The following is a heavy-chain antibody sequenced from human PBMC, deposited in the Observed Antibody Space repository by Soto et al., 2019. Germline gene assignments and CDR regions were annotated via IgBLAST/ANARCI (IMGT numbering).Heavy chain of an antibody. CDR3: ARERREKIHDGYDIDY. J-gene: IGHJ4*02. Sequence: SETLSLTCTVSGDSISDYYWSWIRQPAGKGLEWIGRIYTTGGTDYNPSLKSRVTISIDMSKNQFSLKVTSMTAADTAVYYCARERREKIHDGYDIDYWGQGTLVTVSS. CDR1: GDSISDYY. D-gene: IGHD5-12*01. V-gene: IGHV4-4*07. CDR2: IYTTGGT.